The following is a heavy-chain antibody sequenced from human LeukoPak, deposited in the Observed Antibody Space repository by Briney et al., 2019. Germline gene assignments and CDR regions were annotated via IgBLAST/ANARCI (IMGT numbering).Heavy chain of an antibody. CDR3: ARARIAAAGPFDY. CDR1: GFTFSDYY. V-gene: IGHV3-11*06. CDR2: ISSSSSYT. D-gene: IGHD6-13*01. J-gene: IGHJ4*02. Sequence: GGSLRLSCAASGFTFSDYYMSWIRRAPGKGLEWVSYISSSSSYTNYADSVKGRFTISRDNAKNSLYLQMNSLRAEDTAVYYCARARIAAAGPFDYWGQGTLVTVSS.